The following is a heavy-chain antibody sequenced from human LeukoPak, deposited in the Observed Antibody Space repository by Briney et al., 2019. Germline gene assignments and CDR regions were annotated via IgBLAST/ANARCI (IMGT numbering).Heavy chain of an antibody. D-gene: IGHD6-13*01. CDR1: GFTFSRYW. CDR3: ARERSSSWYYFDY. CDR2: IKTDGSNT. J-gene: IGHJ4*02. Sequence: GGSLRLSCEASGFTFSRYWMHWVRQAPGKGLVWVSRIKTDGSNTKYADSVKGRFTISRDNAKNSLYLQMNSLRAEDTAVYYCARERSSSWYYFDYWGQGTLVTVSS. V-gene: IGHV3-74*03.